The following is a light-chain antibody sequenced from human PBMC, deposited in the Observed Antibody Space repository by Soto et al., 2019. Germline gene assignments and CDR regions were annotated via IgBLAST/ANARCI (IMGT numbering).Light chain of an antibody. V-gene: IGKV3-11*01. CDR1: QSVNIH. CDR2: DAS. Sequence: EIFMTQSPATLSVSPGERATLSCRASQSVNIHLAWYQQKPGQAPRLLIYDASNRATGIPARFSGSGSGTDFTLTISSLEPEDFAVYYCQQRSNWPPWTFGQGTKV. J-gene: IGKJ1*01. CDR3: QQRSNWPPWT.